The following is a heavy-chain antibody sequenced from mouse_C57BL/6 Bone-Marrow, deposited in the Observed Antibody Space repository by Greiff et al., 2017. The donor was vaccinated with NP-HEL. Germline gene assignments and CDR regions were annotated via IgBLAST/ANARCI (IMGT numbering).Heavy chain of an antibody. J-gene: IGHJ3*01. CDR3: ARIDYDYDDWFAY. V-gene: IGHV1-54*01. Sequence: QVQLQQSGAELVRPGTSVKVSCKASGYAFTNYLIEWVKQRPGQGLEWIGVIYPGSGGTNYNEKFKGKATLTADKSSSPAYMQLSSLTSEDSAVYFGARIDYDYDDWFAYWGQGTLVTVSA. D-gene: IGHD2-4*01. CDR2: IYPGSGGT. CDR1: GYAFTNYL.